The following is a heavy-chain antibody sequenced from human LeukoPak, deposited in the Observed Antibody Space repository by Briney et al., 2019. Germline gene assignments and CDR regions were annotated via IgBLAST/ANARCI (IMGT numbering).Heavy chain of an antibody. CDR3: AGLGGYTDQGAFDI. CDR2: ISAYNGNT. CDR1: GYTFTSYG. J-gene: IGHJ3*02. D-gene: IGHD3-16*01. Sequence: ASVKVSCKASGYTFTSYGISWVRQAPGQGLEWMGWISAYNGNTNYAQKLQGRVTMTTDTSTSTAYMELRSLRSDDTAVYYCAGLGGYTDQGAFDIWGQRTMVTVSS. V-gene: IGHV1-18*01.